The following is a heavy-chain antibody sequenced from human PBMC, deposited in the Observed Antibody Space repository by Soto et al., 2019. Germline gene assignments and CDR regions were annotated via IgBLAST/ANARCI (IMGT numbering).Heavy chain of an antibody. CDR1: GFPVSDYY. D-gene: IGHD2-21*01. J-gene: IGHJ4*02. CDR2: ISPKSTYT. Sequence: QVHLVESVGGLVKPGGSLRLSCATSGFPVSDYYMSWIRQAPGKGLEWLSHISPKSTYTNYADSVKGRFTISSDNTKSSLFLQMNSLVVEDTAGYYCARGGGGGLFEHWGQGVLVTVSS. V-gene: IGHV3-11*06. CDR3: ARGGGGGLFEH.